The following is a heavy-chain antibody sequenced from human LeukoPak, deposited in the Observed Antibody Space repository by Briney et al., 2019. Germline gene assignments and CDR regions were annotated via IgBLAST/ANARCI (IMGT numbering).Heavy chain of an antibody. D-gene: IGHD6-25*01. CDR3: ARGGPHYLARLDPFDF. J-gene: IGHJ4*02. V-gene: IGHV4-39*01. CDR1: GGSIASSSYY. Sequence: SETLSLTCAVSGGSIASSSYYWGWIRQPPGKGLEWIGSIYYSGATYYSPSLQSRVTISVDTSKNQFSLKLSSVTAADTAVYYCARGGPHYLARLDPFDFWGQGTLVTVSS. CDR2: IYYSGAT.